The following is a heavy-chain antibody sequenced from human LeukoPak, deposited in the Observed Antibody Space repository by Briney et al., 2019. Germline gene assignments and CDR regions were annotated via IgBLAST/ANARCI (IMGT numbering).Heavy chain of an antibody. D-gene: IGHD3-3*01. J-gene: IGHJ4*02. CDR3: AKDWYYDFWSGPDAPDDY. CDR2: ISGSGGST. Sequence: GGSLRLSCAASGFTFSSYAMGWVRQAPGKGLEWVSAISGSGGSTYYADSVKGRFTISRDNSKNTLYLQMNSLRAEDTAVYYCAKDWYYDFWSGPDAPDDYWGQGTLVTVSS. V-gene: IGHV3-23*01. CDR1: GFTFSSYA.